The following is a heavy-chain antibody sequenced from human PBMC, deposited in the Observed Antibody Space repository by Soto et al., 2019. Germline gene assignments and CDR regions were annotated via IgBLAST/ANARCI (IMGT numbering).Heavy chain of an antibody. V-gene: IGHV1-69*01. Sequence: QVQLVQSGAEVKKPGSSVKVSCKASGGTFSSYAISWVRQAPGQGLEWMGGIIPIFGTANYAQKFQGRVTITADESTSTASMELSSLRSEDTAVYSCARDQEMATTHYYYYGMDVWGQGTTVTVSS. CDR3: ARDQEMATTHYYYYGMDV. CDR2: IIPIFGTA. D-gene: IGHD5-12*01. CDR1: GGTFSSYA. J-gene: IGHJ6*02.